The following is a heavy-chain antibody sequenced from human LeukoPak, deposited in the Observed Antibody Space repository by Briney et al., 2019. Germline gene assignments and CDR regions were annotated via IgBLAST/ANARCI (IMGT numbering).Heavy chain of an antibody. Sequence: GGSLRLSCAASGFTFSSYSMNWVRQAPGKGLEWVSSISSSSSYIYYADSVKGRFTISRDNAKNSLYLQMNSLRAEDTAVYYCARALWFGDRMDAWGKGTTVTISS. D-gene: IGHD3-10*01. CDR2: ISSSSSYI. CDR3: ARALWFGDRMDA. V-gene: IGHV3-21*01. J-gene: IGHJ6*03. CDR1: GFTFSSYS.